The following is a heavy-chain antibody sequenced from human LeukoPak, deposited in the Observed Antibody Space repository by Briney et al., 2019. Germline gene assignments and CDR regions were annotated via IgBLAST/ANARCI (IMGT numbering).Heavy chain of an antibody. CDR1: GYTFTDYY. Sequence: SVKVSCKAPGYTFTDYYMHWVRQAPGQGLGWMGWITPNSGATKSARKFRGRVSMTRDTSINTAYMELSRLRSDDTAIYYCARVSRFYYDSSGDFDYWGQGTLVTVSS. J-gene: IGHJ4*02. V-gene: IGHV1-2*02. CDR3: ARVSRFYYDSSGDFDY. CDR2: ITPNSGAT. D-gene: IGHD3-22*01.